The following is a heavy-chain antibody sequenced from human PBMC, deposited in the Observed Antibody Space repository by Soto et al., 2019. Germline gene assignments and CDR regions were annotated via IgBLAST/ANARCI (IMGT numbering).Heavy chain of an antibody. V-gene: IGHV4-31*03. Sequence: QVQLQESGPGLVKPSQTLSLTCTVSCGSISSGGYYWTWIRQPPGKGLEWIGYFYYSGSTYYNPPLKSRVTIPVDTSKNQSSLKLSPVTAADTAVYYCARSVFPWGQGTLVTVSS. J-gene: IGHJ5*02. CDR3: ARSVFP. CDR2: FYYSGST. CDR1: CGSISSGGYY.